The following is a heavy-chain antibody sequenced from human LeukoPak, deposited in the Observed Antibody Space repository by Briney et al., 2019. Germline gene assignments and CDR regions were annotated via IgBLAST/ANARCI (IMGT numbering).Heavy chain of an antibody. CDR2: ISYNGNEK. D-gene: IGHD6-13*01. CDR1: GFTFNNYA. V-gene: IGHV3-30*09. CDR3: ARGDYGSTWYDFFLDY. Sequence: GRCLRLSCAASGFTFNNYALHWVRQPPGKGLEWVSVISYNGNEKYYTDSVRGRFAIYRDKSNNTLYMQMNSLRGEDTAVYYCARGDYGSTWYDFFLDYWGQGILVTVSS. J-gene: IGHJ4*02.